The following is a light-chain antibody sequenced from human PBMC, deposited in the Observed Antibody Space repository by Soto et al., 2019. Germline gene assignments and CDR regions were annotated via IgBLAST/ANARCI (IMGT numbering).Light chain of an antibody. Sequence: EIVLTQSPATLSLSPGERATLSCRASQSVSSLLAWYQQKPGQAPRLLIYDASNRATGIPARFSGSGSGTDFTLTISSLAPEDFAIYYCRQRSNWPPSFGPGTTVDI. V-gene: IGKV3-11*01. CDR2: DAS. J-gene: IGKJ3*01. CDR3: RQRSNWPPS. CDR1: QSVSSL.